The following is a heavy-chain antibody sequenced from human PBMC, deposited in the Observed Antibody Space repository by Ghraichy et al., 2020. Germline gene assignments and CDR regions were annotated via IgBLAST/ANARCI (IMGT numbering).Heavy chain of an antibody. Sequence: GGSLRLSCVGYGFSFRNYWMSWARQAPGKGLEWVANIKDDGSEKHYVDSEKGRFAISRDNSKNSLYLQIDSLRAADTAVYYCSLILHTDAFDIWGQGTVVTVSS. J-gene: IGHJ3*02. D-gene: IGHD2-15*01. CDR2: IKDDGSEK. CDR1: GFSFRNYW. V-gene: IGHV3-7*03. CDR3: SLILHTDAFDI.